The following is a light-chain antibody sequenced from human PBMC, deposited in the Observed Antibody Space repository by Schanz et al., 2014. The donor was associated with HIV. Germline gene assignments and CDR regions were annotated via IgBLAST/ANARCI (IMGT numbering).Light chain of an antibody. V-gene: IGLV2-23*02. J-gene: IGLJ2*01. CDR3: QSYEGTLRAGV. CDR1: SSDVGSYDL. Sequence: QSALTQPASVSGSPGQSITISCTGTSSDVGSYDLVSWYQQHPGRAPKLLISEVSKRPSGVSSRFSGSKSGNTASLVISGLRSEDEADYYCQSYEGTLRAGVVGGGTKLTVL. CDR2: EVS.